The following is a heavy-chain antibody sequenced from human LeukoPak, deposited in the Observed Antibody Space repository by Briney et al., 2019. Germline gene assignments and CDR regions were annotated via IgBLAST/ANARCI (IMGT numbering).Heavy chain of an antibody. CDR3: AKEGAYDTRTQNAFDI. Sequence: GGSLRLSCAASGFTFSSYWMHWVRQAPGKGLVWVSRISSDGSSTTYADSVKGRFTISRDNAKNTLYLQMNSLRAEDTALYYCAKEGAYDTRTQNAFDIWGQGTMVTVSS. CDR1: GFTFSSYW. J-gene: IGHJ3*02. CDR2: ISSDGSST. V-gene: IGHV3-74*01. D-gene: IGHD1-14*01.